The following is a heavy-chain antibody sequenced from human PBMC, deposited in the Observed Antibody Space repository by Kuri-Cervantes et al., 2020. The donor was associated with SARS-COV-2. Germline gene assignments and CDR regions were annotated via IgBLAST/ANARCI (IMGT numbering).Heavy chain of an antibody. V-gene: IGHV3-11*01. CDR3: ARDGTAGGSYNWFDP. J-gene: IGHJ5*02. CDR1: GFAFGDDY. CDR2: VSHSGTII. D-gene: IGHD1-26*01. Sequence: GESLKISCAASGFAFGDDYMSWIRQAPGKGLEWVSYVSHSGTIIYQADSVKGRFTISRDNAKNSLYLQMNSLRGEDTAVYYCARDGTAGGSYNWFDPWGQGTLVTVSS.